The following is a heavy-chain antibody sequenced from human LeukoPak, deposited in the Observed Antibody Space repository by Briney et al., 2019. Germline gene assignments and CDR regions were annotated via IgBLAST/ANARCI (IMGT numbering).Heavy chain of an antibody. CDR2: INPSGGST. CDR1: GYTFTSYY. J-gene: IGHJ4*02. Sequence: ASVKVSCKASGYTFTSYYMHWVRQAPGQGLEWMGIINPSGGSTSYAQKFQGRVTMTRDTSTSTVYMELSSPRSEDTAVYYCARGPGIWFGELLGQYYFDYWGQGTLVTVSS. CDR3: ARGPGIWFGELLGQYYFDY. V-gene: IGHV1-46*01. D-gene: IGHD3-10*01.